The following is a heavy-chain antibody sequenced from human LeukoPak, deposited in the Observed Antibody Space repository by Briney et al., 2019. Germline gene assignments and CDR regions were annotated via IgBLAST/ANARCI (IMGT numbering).Heavy chain of an antibody. CDR1: GFTLSSYA. J-gene: IGHJ4*02. Sequence: RGSLRLSCAAPGFTLSSYALCWVRQALGKGLEWVSAISGSGGSTYYADSVKGRFSISRDNSKNSLYLQMNSLRDEDTAVYDCAKASVSVAAAGVALDYWGQGTLVTVSS. D-gene: IGHD6-13*01. CDR3: AKASVSVAAAGVALDY. CDR2: ISGSGGST. V-gene: IGHV3-23*01.